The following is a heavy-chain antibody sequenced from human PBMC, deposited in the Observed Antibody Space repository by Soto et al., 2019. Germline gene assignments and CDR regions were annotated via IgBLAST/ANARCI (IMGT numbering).Heavy chain of an antibody. CDR3: ASLDPGIAVAGTQTFDY. D-gene: IGHD6-19*01. CDR2: ISYDGSNK. V-gene: IGHV3-30-3*01. CDR1: GFTFSSYA. Sequence: GGSLRLSCAASGFTFSSYAMHWVRQAPGKGLEWVAVISYDGSNKYYADSVKGRFTISRDNSKNTLYLQMNSLRAEDTAVYYCASLDPGIAVAGTQTFDYWGQGTLVTVSS. J-gene: IGHJ4*02.